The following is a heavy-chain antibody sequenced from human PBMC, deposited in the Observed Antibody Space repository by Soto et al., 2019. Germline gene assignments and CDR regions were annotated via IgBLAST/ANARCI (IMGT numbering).Heavy chain of an antibody. D-gene: IGHD6-13*01. CDR3: SRTPGHSSSCYFHF. J-gene: IGHJ4*02. CDR1: GLSLSTSSVG. V-gene: IGHV2-5*02. CDR2: IYWDDDK. Sequence: QITLKESGATLMKPTQTLTLTCTVSGLSLSTSSVGVGWIREPPGRALEWLALIYWDDDKYYSPSLKTRLTINKDTYKNQVVLTLTNLDPLDTSTYHRSRTPGHSSSCYFHFWGKGVLVTVSS.